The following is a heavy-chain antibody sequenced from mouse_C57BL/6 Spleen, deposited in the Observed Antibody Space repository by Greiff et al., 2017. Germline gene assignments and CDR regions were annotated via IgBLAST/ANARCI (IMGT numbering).Heavy chain of an antibody. V-gene: IGHV1-9*01. CDR3: ARRAYYYGSSYGWYFDV. D-gene: IGHD1-1*01. Sequence: VQLVESGAELMKPGASVKLSCKATGYTFTGYWIEWVKQRPGHGLEWIGEILPGSGSTNYNEKFKGKATFTADTSSNTAYMQLSSLTTEDSAIYYCARRAYYYGSSYGWYFDVWGTGTTVTVSS. J-gene: IGHJ1*03. CDR1: GYTFTGYW. CDR2: ILPGSGST.